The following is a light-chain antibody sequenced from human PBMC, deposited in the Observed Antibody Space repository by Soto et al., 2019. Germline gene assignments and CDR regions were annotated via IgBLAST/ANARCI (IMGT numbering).Light chain of an antibody. CDR3: QQSYSTPLT. CDR2: AAS. J-gene: IGKJ4*01. V-gene: IGKV1-39*01. CDR1: QSISSY. Sequence: HLSQSPASLSASVGVRVTITCRARQSISSYLNWYQQKPGKAPKLLIYAASSLQSGVPSRFSGSGSGTDFTLTISSLQPEDFATYYCQQSYSTPLTFGGGTKVDIK.